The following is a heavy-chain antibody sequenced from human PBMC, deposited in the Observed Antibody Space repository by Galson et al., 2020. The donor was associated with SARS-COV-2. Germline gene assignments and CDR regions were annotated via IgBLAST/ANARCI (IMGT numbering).Heavy chain of an antibody. Sequence: SGPTLVNPTQTLTLTCTFSGFSLSTSGMCVSWIRQPPGKALEWLALIDWDDDKYYSTSLKTRLTISKDTSKNQVVLTMTNMDPVDTATYYCARIPVDGELVELSDYYYCMDDRGHGTTVTVSS. CDR1: GFSLSTSGMC. CDR3: ARIPVDGELVELSDYYYCMDD. V-gene: IGHV2-70*01. CDR2: IDWDDDK. D-gene: IGHD3-10*01. J-gene: IGHJ6*02.